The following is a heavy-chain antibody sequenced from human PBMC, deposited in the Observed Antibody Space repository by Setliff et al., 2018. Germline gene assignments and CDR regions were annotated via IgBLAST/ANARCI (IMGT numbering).Heavy chain of an antibody. CDR2: TIPIFGTT. CDR3: ARDAPYTNTWRYFDH. CDR1: GYTFRSSA. D-gene: IGHD6-13*01. Sequence: WASVKVSCKASGYTFRSSAVTWMRQAPGQGLEWMGGTIPIFGTTDYAQKFQGRVTIITDESTSTAYMELSSLRTEDTAVYYCARDAPYTNTWRYFDHWGQGTLVTSPQ. V-gene: IGHV1-69*05. J-gene: IGHJ4*02.